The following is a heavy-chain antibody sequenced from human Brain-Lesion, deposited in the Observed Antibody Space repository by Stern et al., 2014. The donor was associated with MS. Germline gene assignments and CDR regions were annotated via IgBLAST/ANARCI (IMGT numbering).Heavy chain of an antibody. CDR1: GGSVSSTSYA. D-gene: IGHD2-15*01. CDR3: AGEEDIRYCSGGSCTGNWFDP. J-gene: IGHJ5*02. V-gene: IGHV4-39*01. Sequence: QLQLQESGPGLVKPSETLSLTCTVAGGSVSSTSYAWAWIRQPPGKGLEWIGTIYYSGDTYYSPSLKSRLTLSLHPSKNQFSLTLGSVTAADTAVYYCAGEEDIRYCSGGSCTGNWFDPWGQGTLVTVSS. CDR2: IYYSGDT.